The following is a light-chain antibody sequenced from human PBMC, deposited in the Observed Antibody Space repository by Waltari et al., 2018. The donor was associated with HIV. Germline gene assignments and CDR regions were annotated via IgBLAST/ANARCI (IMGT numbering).Light chain of an antibody. J-gene: IGLJ2*01. CDR3: CSHGSSATFVV. Sequence: QSALTQPASGSGSPGQSVTIACTETGRDLGDYNLGSWYQQYTGQAPKLMLYELTKRPSGVSIPFSCSNSGTTASLTLSDPQSEDEANSYCCSHGSSATFVVFGGGTRVTV. V-gene: IGLV2-23*02. CDR1: GRDLGDYNL. CDR2: ELT.